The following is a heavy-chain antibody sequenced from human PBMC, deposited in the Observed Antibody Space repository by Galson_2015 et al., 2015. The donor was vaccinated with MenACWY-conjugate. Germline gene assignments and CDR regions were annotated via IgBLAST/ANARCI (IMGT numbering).Heavy chain of an antibody. Sequence: SETLSLTCTVPGGSISNSYWSWTRQPPGKGLEWIGYIYYSGTTNYNPSLKSRVTISVDTSKNQFSLKLSSVTAADTAVYYCARQIQVARDAPPLRGPQYYDYYGLDVWGQGTTVTVSS. CDR1: GGSISNSY. CDR3: ARQIQVARDAPPLRGPQYYDYYGLDV. CDR2: IYYSGTT. V-gene: IGHV4-59*08. D-gene: IGHD5-18*01. J-gene: IGHJ6*02.